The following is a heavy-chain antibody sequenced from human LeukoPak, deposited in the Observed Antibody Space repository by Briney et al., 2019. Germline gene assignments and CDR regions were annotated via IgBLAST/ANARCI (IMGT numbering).Heavy chain of an antibody. J-gene: IGHJ6*02. CDR3: ARDLRGISGMDV. V-gene: IGHV3-13*04. Sequence: GGSLRLSCAASGFTFSSYDMHWVRQATGKGLEWVSAIGTAGDTYYPGSVKGRFTISRENAKNSLYLQMNSLRAGDTAVYCCARDLRGISGMDVWGQGTTVTVSS. CDR2: IGTAGDT. D-gene: IGHD3-3*02. CDR1: GFTFSSYD.